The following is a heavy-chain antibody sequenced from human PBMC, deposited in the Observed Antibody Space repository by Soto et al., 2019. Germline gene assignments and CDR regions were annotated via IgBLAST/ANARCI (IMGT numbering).Heavy chain of an antibody. CDR1: GYSFANYT. CDR2: LNPDTAST. V-gene: IGHV1-3*01. J-gene: IGHJ4*02. Sequence: ASVKVSCKASGYSFANYTIHWVRQAPGQGLEWMGWLNPDTASTKFSPKFQGRVIITRDKSTNTAFMQLTSLTSEDTALYYCAGGGGYYGSGAYYRGYFDHWGLGTLVTVSS. D-gene: IGHD3-10*01. CDR3: AGGGGYYGSGAYYRGYFDH.